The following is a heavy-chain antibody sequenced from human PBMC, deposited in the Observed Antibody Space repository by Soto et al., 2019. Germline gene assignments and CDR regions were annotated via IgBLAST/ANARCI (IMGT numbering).Heavy chain of an antibody. J-gene: IGHJ4*02. V-gene: IGHV3-23*01. D-gene: IGHD3-10*01. CDR3: ATTRGNNFGSGSHFDY. CDR1: GFSFSSYA. CDR2: ISGTGDST. Sequence: EVQLLESGGGLVQPGGSLRLSCVGSGFSFSSYALSWVRQAPGKGLEWVSAISGTGDSTYYADSVKGRFTISRDNYKTTLYPHINSLSTEDTAVYYCATTRGNNFGSGSHFDYWGQGALDTASS.